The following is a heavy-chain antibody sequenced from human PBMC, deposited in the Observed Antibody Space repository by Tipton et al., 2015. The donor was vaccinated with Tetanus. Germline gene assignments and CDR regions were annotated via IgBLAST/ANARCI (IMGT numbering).Heavy chain of an antibody. CDR1: GGSMSTYY. CDR2: VYYTGST. V-gene: IGHV4-59*01. Sequence: TLSLTCTVSGGSMSTYYWSWIRQPPGKGLEWIGYVYYTGSTDYNPSLKSRVTISVDTSKNQFSLKLRSVTAADTAVYYCARDSNFYSYSYKGMDVWGQGTTVTVSS. J-gene: IGHJ6*02. CDR3: ARDSNFYSYSYKGMDV. D-gene: IGHD4-11*01.